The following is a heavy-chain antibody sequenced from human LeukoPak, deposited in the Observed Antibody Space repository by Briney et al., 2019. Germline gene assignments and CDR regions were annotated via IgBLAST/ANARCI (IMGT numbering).Heavy chain of an antibody. Sequence: GRSLRLSCAASGFPFSSYGMHWVRQAPPKGLEWVAVISDYESYKYYADSAKGRFTISRDNFKNTLYLQMNSLRAEDTAVYYCAKDGCTSSWYSHFDYWGQGTLVTVSS. V-gene: IGHV3-30*18. CDR3: AKDGCTSSWYSHFDY. J-gene: IGHJ4*02. CDR1: GFPFSSYG. D-gene: IGHD6-13*01. CDR2: ISDYESYK.